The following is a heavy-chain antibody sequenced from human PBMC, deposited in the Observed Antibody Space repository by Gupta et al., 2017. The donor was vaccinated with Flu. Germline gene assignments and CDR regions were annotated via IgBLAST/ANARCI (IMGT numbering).Heavy chain of an antibody. CDR3: ARDSRGRLVSYYFDY. CDR2: ISSSSSTI. CDR1: GFPFSSYS. V-gene: IGHV3-48*02. J-gene: IGHJ4*02. Sequence: EVQLVESGVGLVQPGGSLRLSCAASGFPFSSYSMNWVRQAPGKGLEWVSYISSSSSTIYYADSVKGRFTISRENAKNSRYLQMNSLRDEETAVYYCARDSRGRLVSYYFDYWGQGTLVTVSS. D-gene: IGHD3-9*01.